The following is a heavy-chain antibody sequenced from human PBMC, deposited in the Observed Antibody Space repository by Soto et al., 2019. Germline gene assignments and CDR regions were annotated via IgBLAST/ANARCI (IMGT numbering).Heavy chain of an antibody. Sequence: PGGSLRLSCAASGFTFSSYAMSWVRQAPGKGLEWVSAISGSGGSTYYADSVKGRFTISRDNSKNTLYLQMNSLRAEDTAVYYCANPSYYDFWSGYHKTNYYYGMDVWGQGTTVTVSS. CDR1: GFTFSSYA. CDR2: ISGSGGST. V-gene: IGHV3-23*01. CDR3: ANPSYYDFWSGYHKTNYYYGMDV. J-gene: IGHJ6*02. D-gene: IGHD3-3*01.